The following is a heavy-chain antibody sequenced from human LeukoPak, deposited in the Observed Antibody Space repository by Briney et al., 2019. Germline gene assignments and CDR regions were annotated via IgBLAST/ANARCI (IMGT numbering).Heavy chain of an antibody. J-gene: IGHJ4*02. V-gene: IGHV4-59*08. CDR2: ISYSGST. CDR1: GGSISSYY. CDR3: ARHSAGTTKDY. Sequence: SGTLSLTCTVSGGSISSYYWNWIRQPPGEGLEWVGYISYSGSTNYNPSLKSRVTMSVDTSKNQFSLKLSSVTAADTAVYYCARHSAGTTKDYWGQGTLVTVSS. D-gene: IGHD1-1*01.